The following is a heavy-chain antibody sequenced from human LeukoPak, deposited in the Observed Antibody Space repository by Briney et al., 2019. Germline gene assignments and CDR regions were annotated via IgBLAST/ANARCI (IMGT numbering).Heavy chain of an antibody. CDR3: ASEEDSSGYPRGAFDI. CDR1: GFTFSSYP. J-gene: IGHJ3*02. D-gene: IGHD3-22*01. V-gene: IGHV3-30-3*01. Sequence: PGGSLRLSFAASGFTFSSYPMHWVRQAPGKGLEGLAVISYDGSNKYYADSVKGRFTISRDNSKNTLYLQMNSLRAEDTAVYYCASEEDSSGYPRGAFDIWGQGTMVTVSS. CDR2: ISYDGSNK.